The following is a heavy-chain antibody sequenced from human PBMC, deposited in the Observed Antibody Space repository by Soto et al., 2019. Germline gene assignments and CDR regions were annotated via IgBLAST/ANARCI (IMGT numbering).Heavy chain of an antibody. CDR3: ASLYQRLQGYYYYYYMDV. V-gene: IGHV4-59*12. CDR2: IYYSGST. CDR1: GGSISSYY. Sequence: KPSETLSLTCAVSGGSISSYYWSWIRQPPGKGLEWIGYIYYSGSTNYNPSLKSRVTISVDTSKNQFSLKLSSVTAADTAVYYCASLYQRLQGYYYYYYMDVWGKGTTVTVSS. J-gene: IGHJ6*03. D-gene: IGHD2-2*01.